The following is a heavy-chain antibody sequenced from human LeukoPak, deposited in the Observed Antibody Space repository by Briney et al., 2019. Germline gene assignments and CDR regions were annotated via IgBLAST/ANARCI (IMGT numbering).Heavy chain of an antibody. D-gene: IGHD3-22*01. Sequence: PSQTLSLTCAVSGGSLSRGGYSWSWIRQPPGKGLEWIGYIYRSGATYYNPSLKSRVTISVDRSKNQFSLKLSSVTAADTAVYYCAKGDYDSSAYTWFDLWGQGTLVTVSS. CDR2: IYRSGAT. V-gene: IGHV4-30-2*01. J-gene: IGHJ5*02. CDR1: GGSLSRGGYS. CDR3: AKGDYDSSAYTWFDL.